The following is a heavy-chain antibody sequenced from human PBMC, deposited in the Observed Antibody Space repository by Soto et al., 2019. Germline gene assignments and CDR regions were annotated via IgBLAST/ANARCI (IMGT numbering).Heavy chain of an antibody. Sequence: PSETLSLTCTVSGGSISSNYWTWIRQPPGKGLEWIGYVYNSGSTNYNPSLKSRVTISEDTSKSQFSLKVNSMTAADTAVYYCARSRSEAVAGYTPDNWGKG. CDR3: ARSRSEAVAGYTPDN. J-gene: IGHJ4*02. V-gene: IGHV4-59*01. CDR2: VYNSGST. CDR1: GGSISSNY. D-gene: IGHD6-13*01.